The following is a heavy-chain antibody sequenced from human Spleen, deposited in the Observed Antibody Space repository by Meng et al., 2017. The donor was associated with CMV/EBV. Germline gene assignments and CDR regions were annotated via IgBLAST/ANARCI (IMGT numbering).Heavy chain of an antibody. Sequence: GESLKISCAASGFTFSDYYMGWIRQAPGKGLEWVSYISSSGSAIYYADSVRGRFTISRDNAKNSVYLQMNSLRAEDTAVFYCARGKLRDVWGQGTTVTVSS. V-gene: IGHV3-11*04. J-gene: IGHJ6*02. D-gene: IGHD2-21*01. CDR2: ISSSGSAI. CDR1: GFTFSDYY. CDR3: ARGKLRDV.